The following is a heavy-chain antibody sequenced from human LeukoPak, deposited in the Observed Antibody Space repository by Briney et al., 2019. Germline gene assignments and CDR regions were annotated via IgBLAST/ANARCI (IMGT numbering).Heavy chain of an antibody. V-gene: IGHV3-30*02. CDR1: GFTFSSYG. CDR3: TRHPDYDILTGYPRPFDY. J-gene: IGHJ4*02. Sequence: GGSLRLSCAASGFTFSSYGMHWVRQAPGKGLEWVTFIRYDGSNKYYADSVKGRFTISRDNSKNTLYLQMNSLKTEDTAVYYCTRHPDYDILTGYPRPFDYWGQGTLVTVSS. D-gene: IGHD3-9*01. CDR2: IRYDGSNK.